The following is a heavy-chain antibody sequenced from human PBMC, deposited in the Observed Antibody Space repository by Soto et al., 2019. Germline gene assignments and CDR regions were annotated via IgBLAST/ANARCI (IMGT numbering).Heavy chain of an antibody. D-gene: IGHD2-2*01. CDR3: ARGYCISTSCSLYNWFDP. CDR2: VSHSGST. CDR1: GGSFTGYY. J-gene: IGHJ5*02. Sequence: SETLSLTCAVNGGSFTGYYGCWIRQSPGKGLEWIGEVSHSGSTNYNPSLKSRVTISVDRSKNQFSLKLSSVTAADTAVYYCARGYCISTSCSLYNWFDPWGQGTLVTVSS. V-gene: IGHV4-34*01.